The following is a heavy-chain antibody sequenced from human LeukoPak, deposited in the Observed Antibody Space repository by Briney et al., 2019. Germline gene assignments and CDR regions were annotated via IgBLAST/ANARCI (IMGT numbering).Heavy chain of an antibody. CDR2: INSNGSPI. J-gene: IGHJ6*04. CDR1: GFTFSNYE. V-gene: IGHV3-48*03. D-gene: IGHD4-17*01. Sequence: QPGGSLRLSCVTSGFTFSNYEMNWVRQAPGKGLEWISCINSNGSPIHYADSVKGRFTISRDNAKNSLYLQMNSLRAEDTAVYYCTREAWHDYGDYGWHSAMDVWGKGTTVTIHS. CDR3: TREAWHDYGDYGWHSAMDV.